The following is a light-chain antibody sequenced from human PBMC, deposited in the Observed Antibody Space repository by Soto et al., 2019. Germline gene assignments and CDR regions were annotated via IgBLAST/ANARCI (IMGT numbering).Light chain of an antibody. V-gene: IGKV3-15*01. CDR3: QRYDSAGT. CDR2: AAS. J-gene: IGKJ1*01. CDR1: QSVSSY. Sequence: EKWMWRSPSAPYLSKGGKATLSCRASQSVSSYLAWYQQKPGQAPTRLINAASTRGTGILAKCSGSGSDAAFTLPIISRLDPEVVVDYYRQRYDSAGTFGQGTKVDVK.